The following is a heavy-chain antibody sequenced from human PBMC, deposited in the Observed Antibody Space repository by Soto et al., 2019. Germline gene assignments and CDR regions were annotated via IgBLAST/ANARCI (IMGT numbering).Heavy chain of an antibody. Sequence: EVQLVESGGGLVQPGGSLRLSCAASGFTFSSYWMHWAREAPGKGLVWVSSIRGDGIVITHAVSVKGRFTVSRDNAKKTLYLQRDILRAEETAVYYCVREDCGGGLCKRFDYWGQGTPVTVSS. V-gene: IGHV3-74*01. D-gene: IGHD2-15*01. CDR2: IRGDGIVI. CDR3: VREDCGGGLCKRFDY. CDR1: GFTFSSYW. J-gene: IGHJ4*02.